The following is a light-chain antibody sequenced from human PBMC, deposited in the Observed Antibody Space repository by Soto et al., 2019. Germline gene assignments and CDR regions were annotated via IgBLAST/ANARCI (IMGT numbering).Light chain of an antibody. CDR2: GAS. V-gene: IGKV3-20*01. Sequence: EIVLTQPPGTLSLSPGERATLSCRASQSVSSSYLAWYQQKPGQAPRLLIYGASSRATGIPDRFSGSGSGTDFTLTISRLEPEDFAVYYCQQYGSSRWTFGQGTKVDI. CDR1: QSVSSSY. J-gene: IGKJ1*01. CDR3: QQYGSSRWT.